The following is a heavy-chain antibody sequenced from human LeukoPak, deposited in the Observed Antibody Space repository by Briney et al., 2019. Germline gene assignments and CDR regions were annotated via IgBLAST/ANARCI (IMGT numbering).Heavy chain of an antibody. J-gene: IGHJ4*02. CDR3: AKGRGFYGSGRQFQYYFDY. Sequence: PGGSLRLSCAASGFTFSSYAMSWVSQAPGKGREWVSAIRGSGGSTYYAESVKGRFTISRDNSKNTLYRQMSSLRAEDTAVYYCAKGRGFYGSGRQFQYYFDYWGQGTLVTVSS. V-gene: IGHV3-23*01. CDR1: GFTFSSYA. CDR2: IRGSGGST. D-gene: IGHD3-10*01.